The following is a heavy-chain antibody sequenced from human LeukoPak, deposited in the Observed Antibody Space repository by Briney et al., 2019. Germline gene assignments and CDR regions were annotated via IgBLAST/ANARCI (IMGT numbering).Heavy chain of an antibody. CDR2: ISYDGSNK. CDR1: GFTFSSYG. D-gene: IGHD1-1*01. V-gene: IGHV3-30*03. CDR3: ARGGAGATKDDTFDI. Sequence: GGSLRLSCAASGFTFSSYGMHWVRQAPGKGLEWVAVISYDGSNKYYADSVKGRFTISRDNAKNSLYLQMISLRVEDTAVYYCARGGAGATKDDTFDIWGQGTMVTVSS. J-gene: IGHJ3*02.